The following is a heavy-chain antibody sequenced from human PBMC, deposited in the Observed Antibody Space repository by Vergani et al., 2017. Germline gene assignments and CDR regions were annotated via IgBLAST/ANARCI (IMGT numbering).Heavy chain of an antibody. CDR3: ARGPSVVQGHYIYYYSYFMDV. D-gene: IGHD2-15*01. Sequence: QVHMQEAGPGLVKPAETLSLTCTVSGDSMNNYYWNWIRQTSGKGLEWIGNIYLGGTTTYNPSLESRVSLSADTSKNQFSLQLTSVTAADTAVYYCARGPSVVQGHYIYYYSYFMDVWGKGTTVTVSS. CDR2: IYLGGTT. CDR1: GDSMNNYY. J-gene: IGHJ6*03. V-gene: IGHV4-59*01.